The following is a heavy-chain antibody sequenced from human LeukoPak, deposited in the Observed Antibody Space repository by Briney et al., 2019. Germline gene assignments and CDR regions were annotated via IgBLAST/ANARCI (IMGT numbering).Heavy chain of an antibody. J-gene: IGHJ5*02. V-gene: IGHV1-69*04. CDR3: ARDPDYDYVSS. Sequence: ASVKVSCKASGGTFSSYAISWVRQAPGQGLEWMGRIIPIPGIANYAQKFQGRVTITADKSTSTAYMELSSLRSEDTAVYYCARDPDYDYVSSWGQGTLVTVSS. CDR1: GGTFSSYA. CDR2: IIPIPGIA. D-gene: IGHD3-16*01.